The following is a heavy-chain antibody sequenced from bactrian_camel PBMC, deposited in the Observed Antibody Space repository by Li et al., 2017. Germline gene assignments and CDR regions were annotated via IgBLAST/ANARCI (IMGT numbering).Heavy chain of an antibody. J-gene: IGHJ4*01. Sequence: QLVESGGGSVQAGGSLTLSCQASGYTVTAYCMGWFRQSPRKKREGVATIVGTKITSYVDSVKGRCTISQDNAKNTFHLQMNNLKPEDTGMYYCVADRGPGNPGHRL. CDR3: VAD. CDR2: IVGTKIT. CDR1: GYTVTAYC. V-gene: IGHV3S53*01.